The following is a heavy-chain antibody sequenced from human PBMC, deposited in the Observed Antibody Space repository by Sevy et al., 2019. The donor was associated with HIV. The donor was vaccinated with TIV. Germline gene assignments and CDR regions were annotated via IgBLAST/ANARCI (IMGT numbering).Heavy chain of an antibody. CDR3: ARERNTYGQGYFDY. CDR2: ISSRSTYI. J-gene: IGHJ4*02. D-gene: IGHD1-1*01. Sequence: GGSLRLSCAVSGFSFSDYYMSWIRQAPGKGLEWVSDISSRSTYIKYAHSVKGRFTISRDNAKNSLSLQMNSLRADDTAVYYCARERNTYGQGYFDYWGQGTLVTVSS. CDR1: GFSFSDYY. V-gene: IGHV3-11*06.